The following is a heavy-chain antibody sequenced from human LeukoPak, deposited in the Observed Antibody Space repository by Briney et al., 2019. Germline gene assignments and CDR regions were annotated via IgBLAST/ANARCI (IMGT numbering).Heavy chain of an antibody. CDR1: GFTFNIYA. J-gene: IGHJ4*02. CDR2: TSYDESKK. V-gene: IGHV3-30-3*01. Sequence: GGSLRLSCAASGFTFNIYAMHWVRQAPGKGLEWVAVTSYDESKKYYADSVKGRFTISRDNSKNTLSLQMSSLRGEDTAVYFCATEAPYEYWGQGTLVTVSS. D-gene: IGHD6-6*01. CDR3: ATEAPYEY.